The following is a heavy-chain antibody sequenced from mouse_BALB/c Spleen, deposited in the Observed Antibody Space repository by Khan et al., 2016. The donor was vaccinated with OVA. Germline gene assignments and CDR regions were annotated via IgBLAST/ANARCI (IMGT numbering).Heavy chain of an antibody. J-gene: IGHJ1*01. Sequence: EVQLLETGPGLVKPSQTVSLTCTVTGISITSGNYRWSWIRQFPGNKLEWIGNIYYSGTVTYNPSLTNRTTITRDTSKNQFFLEMNSLTAEDTATYYCARDYGSLYWYFDVWGAGTTVTVSS. CDR3: ARDYGSLYWYFDV. V-gene: IGHV3-5*02. CDR2: IYYSGTV. D-gene: IGHD1-1*01. CDR1: GISITSGNYR.